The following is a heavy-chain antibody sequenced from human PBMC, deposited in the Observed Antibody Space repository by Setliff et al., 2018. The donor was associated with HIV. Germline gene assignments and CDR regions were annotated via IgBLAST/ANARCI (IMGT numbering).Heavy chain of an antibody. V-gene: IGHV4-39*01. J-gene: IGHJ5*02. CDR1: GASISSSPYY. CDR2: ISYSGST. Sequence: SETLSLTCSVSGASISSSPYYWAWIRQPPGRGLEWIATISYSGSTHYNLALMSRVTISMDTSRNQFSVKLSSVTAADTAIYYCATLNFPLNWFDPWGQGTPVTVSS. CDR3: ATLNFPLNWFDP.